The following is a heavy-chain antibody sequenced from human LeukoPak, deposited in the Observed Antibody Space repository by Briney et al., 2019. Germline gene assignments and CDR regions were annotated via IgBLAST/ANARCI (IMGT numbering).Heavy chain of an antibody. D-gene: IGHD3-10*01. CDR1: GGSISSSSYY. CDR3: ARDQSQVRGVIGGSGFDP. Sequence: PSETLSPTCTVSGGSISSSSYYWGWIRQPPGKGLEWIGSIYYSGSTYYNPSLKSRVTISVDTSKNQFSLKLSSVTAADTAVYYCARDQSQVRGVIGGSGFDPWGQGTLVTVSS. J-gene: IGHJ5*02. V-gene: IGHV4-39*07. CDR2: IYYSGST.